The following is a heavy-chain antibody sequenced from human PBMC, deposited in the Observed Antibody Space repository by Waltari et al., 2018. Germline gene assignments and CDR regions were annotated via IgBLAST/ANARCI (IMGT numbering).Heavy chain of an antibody. Sequence: QVQLQESGPGLVKPSQTLSLTCTVSGGSISSGSYYWSWIRQPAGKGLEWIGYIYTSGSTNYNPSLKSRVTISVDTSKNQFSLKLSSVTAADTAVYYCARAEQYGSGSYDGMDVWGQGTTVTVSS. CDR1: GGSISSGSYY. D-gene: IGHD3-10*01. V-gene: IGHV4-61*09. J-gene: IGHJ6*02. CDR3: ARAEQYGSGSYDGMDV. CDR2: IYTSGST.